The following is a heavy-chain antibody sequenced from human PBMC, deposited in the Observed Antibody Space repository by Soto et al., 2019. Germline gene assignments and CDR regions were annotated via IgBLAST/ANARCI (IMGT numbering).Heavy chain of an antibody. CDR2: INPSGGST. D-gene: IGHD3-3*01. V-gene: IGHV1-46*01. Sequence: QVQLVQSGAEVKKPGASVKVSCKASGYTFTSYYMHWVRQAPGQGLEWMGIINPSGGSTSYAQKFQGRVTMTRDTATSTVYMELSSLRSEDTAVYYCARAPPIGDYYDFWSGYSKGGMDVWGQGTTVTVSS. J-gene: IGHJ6*02. CDR1: GYTFTSYY. CDR3: ARAPPIGDYYDFWSGYSKGGMDV.